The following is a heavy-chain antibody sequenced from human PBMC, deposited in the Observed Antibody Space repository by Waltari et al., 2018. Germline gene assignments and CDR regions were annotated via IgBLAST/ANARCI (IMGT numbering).Heavy chain of an antibody. J-gene: IGHJ4*02. V-gene: IGHV5-10-1*01. Sequence: EVQLVQSGAEVKKPEESLRISCEGSGYSFTSHWVSWVRQMPGKGVGWGGRVDTSDSFSNYRPAFEGHVTIAVDQSLRTAYLQWDSLKASDTAIYYCVRHRTTYPLEIDYWGQGTLVTVSS. CDR1: GYSFTSHW. CDR3: VRHRTTYPLEIDY. D-gene: IGHD2-2*01. CDR2: VDTSDSFS.